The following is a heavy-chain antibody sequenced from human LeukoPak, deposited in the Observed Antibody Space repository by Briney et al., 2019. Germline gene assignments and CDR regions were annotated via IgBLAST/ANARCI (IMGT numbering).Heavy chain of an antibody. CDR2: ISGYNGDT. CDR3: ARGTWETAARPYSFDT. CDR1: GFSFISFG. V-gene: IGHV1-18*01. Sequence: ASVKVSCKAFGFSFISFGFNWVRQAPGQGLEWMGWISGYNGDTKYAQKFQGRVTMTTDKSTSTAYMELRSLRSDDTAVYYCARGTWETAARPYSFDTWGQGTLVTVSS. J-gene: IGHJ4*02. D-gene: IGHD1-26*01.